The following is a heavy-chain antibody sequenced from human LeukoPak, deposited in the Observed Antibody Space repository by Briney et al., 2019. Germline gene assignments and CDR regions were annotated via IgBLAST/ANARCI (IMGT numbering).Heavy chain of an antibody. V-gene: IGHV3-30*02. CDR2: IRYDGSNK. CDR1: GFTFSSYG. CDR3: ARASGPHDAFDI. J-gene: IGHJ3*02. D-gene: IGHD3-10*01. Sequence: GGSLRLSCAASGFTFSSYGMHWVRQAPGKGLEWVAFIRYDGSNKYYADSVKGRFTISRDNSKNTLYLQMNSLRAEDTAVYYCARASGPHDAFDIWGQGTMVTVSS.